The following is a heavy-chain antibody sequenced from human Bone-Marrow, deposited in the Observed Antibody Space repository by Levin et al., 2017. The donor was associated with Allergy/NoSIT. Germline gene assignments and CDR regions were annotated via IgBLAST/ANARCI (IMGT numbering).Heavy chain of an antibody. CDR3: ARDQFRRATIGARWFDP. D-gene: IGHD5-24*01. V-gene: IGHV3-7*01. J-gene: IGHJ5*02. CDR1: GFTFSNSW. Sequence: PAGGSLRLSCEASGFTFSNSWMSWVRQAPGKGLEWVANIKEDGSEKYYVDSVKGRFTISRDNAKNSLYVQMNSLRAEDTAVYYCARDQFRRATIGARWFDPWGQGTLVTVSS. CDR2: IKEDGSEK.